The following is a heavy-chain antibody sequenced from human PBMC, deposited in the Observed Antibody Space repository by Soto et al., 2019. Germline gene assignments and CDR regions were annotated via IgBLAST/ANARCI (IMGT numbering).Heavy chain of an antibody. D-gene: IGHD2-2*01. CDR1: GYTFTTYD. CDR2: MNPNSGNT. V-gene: IGHV1-8*01. CDR3: ARARGYCISTSCYGYNWFDP. Sequence: AASVKVSCKASGYTFTTYDITWVRQATGQGLEWMGWMNPNSGNTGYAQKFQGRVTMTRNTSISTAYMELSSLRSEDTAVYYCARARGYCISTSCYGYNWFDPWGQGTLVTVSS. J-gene: IGHJ5*02.